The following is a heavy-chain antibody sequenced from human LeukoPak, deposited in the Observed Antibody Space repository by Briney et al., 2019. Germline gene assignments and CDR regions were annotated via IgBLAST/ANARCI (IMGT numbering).Heavy chain of an antibody. CDR1: GFTFSSYA. V-gene: IGHV3-23*01. Sequence: GGSLRLSCAASGFTFSSYAMSWVRQAPGKGLEWVSAISGSGGSTYYADSVKGRFTISRDNSKNTLYLQMNSLRAEDTAVYYCAKAPQNYYDSSGYSPTSFDYWGQGTLVTVSS. D-gene: IGHD3-22*01. CDR3: AKAPQNYYDSSGYSPTSFDY. CDR2: ISGSGGST. J-gene: IGHJ4*02.